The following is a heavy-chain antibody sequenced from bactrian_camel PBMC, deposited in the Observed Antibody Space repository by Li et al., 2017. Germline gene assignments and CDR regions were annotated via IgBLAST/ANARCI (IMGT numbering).Heavy chain of an antibody. D-gene: IGHD2*01. CDR3: AADPRRSGSWFFAY. V-gene: IGHV3S53*01. Sequence: HVQLVESGGGLVQPGGSLRLSCAASGFTHSVCTMGWYRQTPGKERVVVSTILSDGTTYLADSVKGRFTISRSNALSTLFLQMNILKTEDTAVYYCAADPRRSGSWFFAYWGQGTQVTVS. J-gene: IGHJ6*01. CDR2: ILSDGTT. CDR1: GFTHSVCT.